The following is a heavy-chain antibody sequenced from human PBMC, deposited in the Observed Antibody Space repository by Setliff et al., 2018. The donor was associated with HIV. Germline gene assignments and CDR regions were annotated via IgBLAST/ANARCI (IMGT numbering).Heavy chain of an antibody. D-gene: IGHD1-26*01. CDR1: SGSISSDNW. CDR3: VRELLGSGGTVPEVNFFDS. V-gene: IGHV4-4*02. CDR2: IYYSGST. J-gene: IGHJ5*01. Sequence: SETLSLTCAVSSGSISSDNWWTWLRQPPGKGLEWLGEIYYSGSTYYNPSLKSRVTISVDTSKNQFSLKVNSVSAADTAVYYCVRELLGSGGTVPEVNFFDSWGQGTLVTVSS.